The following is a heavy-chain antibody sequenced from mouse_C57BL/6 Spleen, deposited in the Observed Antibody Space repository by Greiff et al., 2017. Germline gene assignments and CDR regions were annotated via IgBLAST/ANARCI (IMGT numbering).Heavy chain of an antibody. CDR3: ARSTWFAY. J-gene: IGHJ3*01. CDR1: GYTFTSYW. CDR2: INPSSGYT. V-gene: IGHV1-7*01. Sequence: QVQLMQSGAELAKPWASVSLSCKASGYTFTSYWLHWVKQRPGQGLEWIGYINPSSGYTKYNQKFKDKATLTADTSSSSDYMQLSSLTYEDSAVDYYARSTWFAYWGQGTLVTVSA.